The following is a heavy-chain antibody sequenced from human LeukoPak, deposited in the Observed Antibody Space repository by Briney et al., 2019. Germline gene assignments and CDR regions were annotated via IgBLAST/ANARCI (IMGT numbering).Heavy chain of an antibody. CDR2: IKQDGSEK. Sequence: GGSLRLSCAASGFTFSSYWMSWVRQAPGKGLEWVANIKQDGSEKYYVDSVKGRFTISRDNAKNSLYLQMNSLRAEDTAVYYCARDGRRGYSGYDFPPGWFDPWGQGTLVTVSS. D-gene: IGHD5-12*01. CDR1: GFTFSSYW. CDR3: ARDGRRGYSGYDFPPGWFDP. V-gene: IGHV3-7*01. J-gene: IGHJ5*02.